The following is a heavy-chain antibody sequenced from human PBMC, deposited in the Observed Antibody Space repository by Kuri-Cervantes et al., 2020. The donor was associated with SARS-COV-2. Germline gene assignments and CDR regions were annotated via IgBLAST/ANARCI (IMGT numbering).Heavy chain of an antibody. J-gene: IGHJ4*02. CDR1: GFTFSSYA. D-gene: IGHD1-26*01. CDR3: AKEFSGSYWTGNFDY. CDR2: ISGSGGST. V-gene: IGHV3-23*01. Sequence: GESLKISCAASGFTFSSYAMSWVRQAPGKGLEWVSAISGSGGSTYYADSVKGWFTISRDNSKNTLYLQMNSPRAEDTAVYYCAKEFSGSYWTGNFDYWGQGTLVTVSS.